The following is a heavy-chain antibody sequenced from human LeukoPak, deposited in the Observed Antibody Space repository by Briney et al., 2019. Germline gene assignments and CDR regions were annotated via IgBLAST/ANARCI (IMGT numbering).Heavy chain of an antibody. D-gene: IGHD3-3*01. J-gene: IGHJ6*03. CDR3: ARVYYDFWSGYYYYYMDV. V-gene: IGHV4-59*01. CDR1: GGSISSYY. Sequence: LETLSLTCTVSGGSISSYYWSWIRQPPGKGLEWIGYTYYSGSPNSNPSLKSRVSISVDTSKNQFSLKLSSVTAADTAVYYCARVYYDFWSGYYYYYMDVWGKGTTVTVSS. CDR2: TYYSGSP.